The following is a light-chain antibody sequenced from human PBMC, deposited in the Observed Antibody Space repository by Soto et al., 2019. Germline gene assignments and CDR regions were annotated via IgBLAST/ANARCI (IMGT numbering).Light chain of an antibody. CDR1: SSNIGADYD. CDR2: GDN. J-gene: IGLJ2*01. Sequence: QSVLTQPPSVSVAPGHRATISCTGSSSNIGADYDVHLYQQLPGKAPKLLIYGDNNRPSGVPDRFSGSKSGTSASLAITGLQAEDEATYYCQSYDGSLEVFGGGTKLNVL. V-gene: IGLV1-40*01. CDR3: QSYDGSLEV.